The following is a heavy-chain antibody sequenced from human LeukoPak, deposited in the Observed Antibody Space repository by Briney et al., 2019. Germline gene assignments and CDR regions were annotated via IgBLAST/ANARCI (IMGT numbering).Heavy chain of an antibody. CDR1: GYTFSSYY. V-gene: IGHV1-46*01. CDR2: INPSGGST. Sequence: ASVKVSCKASGYTFSSYYMHWVRQAPGQGLEWMGIINPSGGSTSYAQKFQGRVTMTRDTSTSTVYMELSSLRSEDTAVYYCAREQGSSSSGRYGLDVWGQGTTVTVSS. CDR3: AREQGSSSSGRYGLDV. J-gene: IGHJ6*02. D-gene: IGHD6-6*01.